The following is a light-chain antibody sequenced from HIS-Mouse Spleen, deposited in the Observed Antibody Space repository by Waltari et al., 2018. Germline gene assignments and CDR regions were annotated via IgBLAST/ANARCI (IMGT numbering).Light chain of an antibody. V-gene: IGLV6-57*04. CDR3: QSYDSSNWV. CDR1: SGSIASHS. Sequence: NFMLTQPHSVSESPGKTVTISCTRSSGSIASHSVQWYQQRPGSAPTTVIYEDNQRPSGVPDRFSGSIDSSSNSASLTISGLKTEDEADYYCQSYDSSNWVFGGGTKLTVL. CDR2: EDN. J-gene: IGLJ3*02.